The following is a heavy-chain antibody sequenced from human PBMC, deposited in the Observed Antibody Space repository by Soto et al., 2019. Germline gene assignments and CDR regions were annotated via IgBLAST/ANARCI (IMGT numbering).Heavy chain of an antibody. J-gene: IGHJ6*02. CDR3: VRQGIDYLHGLVDV. V-gene: IGHV4-59*08. D-gene: IGHD4-17*01. Sequence: QVQLQQSGPRLVKPSETLSLTCTVSSGPDRSHNWGWIRQPPGRGLEWIGYVYYTGDTAYNPSLRGRVTISADTSTNDISLTLNSVPAADPAVYYCVRQGIDYLHGLVDVWGQGTTVSVAS. CDR2: VYYTGDT. CDR1: SGPDRSHN.